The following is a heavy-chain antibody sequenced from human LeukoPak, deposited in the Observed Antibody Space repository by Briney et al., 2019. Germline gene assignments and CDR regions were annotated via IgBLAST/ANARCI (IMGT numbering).Heavy chain of an antibody. D-gene: IGHD6-13*01. J-gene: IGHJ5*02. CDR2: MNPNSGNT. CDR3: ARYSSSWYEGNWFDP. CDR1: GYTFTSYD. Sequence: ASVTLSCTASGYTFTSYDINWIRQAPGQGLEWMGWMNPNSGNTSYAQKCQGRVTMATNTTISTAYMELVSPRAEAMAVYDCARYSSSWYEGNWFDPWGQGTLVTVSS. V-gene: IGHV1-8*01.